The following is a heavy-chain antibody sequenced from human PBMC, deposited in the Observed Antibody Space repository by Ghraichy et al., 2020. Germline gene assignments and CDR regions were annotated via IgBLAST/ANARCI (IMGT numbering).Heavy chain of an antibody. Sequence: GGSLRLSCAASGFTFSSYSMNWVRQAPGKGLEWVSYISSSSSTIYYADSVKGRFTISRDNAKNSLYLQMNSLRAEDTAVYYCATLVPANGGWFDPWGQGTLVTVSS. CDR3: ATLVPANGGWFDP. J-gene: IGHJ5*02. CDR2: ISSSSSTI. D-gene: IGHD2-2*01. CDR1: GFTFSSYS. V-gene: IGHV3-48*01.